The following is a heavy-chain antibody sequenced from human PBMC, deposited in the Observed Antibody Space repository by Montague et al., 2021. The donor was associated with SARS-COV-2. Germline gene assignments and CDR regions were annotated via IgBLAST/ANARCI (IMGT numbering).Heavy chain of an antibody. CDR1: GYSFSTYW. CDR3: AGEVESSRDWFDP. Sequence: SLRLSCAASGYSFSTYWMSWVRQAPGKGLEWVANIRDDGTEKHYVDTVKGRFTVSRDNAKNSLFLHMSNLRVEDTAVYYCAGEVESSRDWFDPWGQGTLVTVSS. J-gene: IGHJ5*02. V-gene: IGHV3-7*01. CDR2: IRDDGTEK. D-gene: IGHD1-1*01.